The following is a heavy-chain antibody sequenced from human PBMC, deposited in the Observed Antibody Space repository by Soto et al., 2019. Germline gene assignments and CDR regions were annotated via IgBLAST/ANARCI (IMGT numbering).Heavy chain of an antibody. V-gene: IGHV3-30*18. D-gene: IGHD3-9*01. CDR2: ISYDGSNK. J-gene: IGHJ3*02. Sequence: QVQLVESGGGVVQPGRSLRLSCAASGFTFSSYGMHWVRQAPGKGLEWVAVISYDGSNKYYADSVKGRFTISRDNSKNTLYLQMNSLRAEETAVYYCAKSMGYDILTGYLDAFDIWGQGTMVTVSS. CDR3: AKSMGYDILTGYLDAFDI. CDR1: GFTFSSYG.